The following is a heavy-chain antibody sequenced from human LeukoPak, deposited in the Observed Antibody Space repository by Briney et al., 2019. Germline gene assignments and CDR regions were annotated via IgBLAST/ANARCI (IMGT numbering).Heavy chain of an antibody. Sequence: SGTLSLTCAVSGGSIRSSNWWSWVRQPPGKGLEWIGEIYHTGNTNYNPSLKSRVTISVDKSKNQFSLKLSSATAADTAVYYCATETYYDSSGPHFDYWGQGTLVTVSS. D-gene: IGHD3-22*01. CDR2: IYHTGNT. J-gene: IGHJ4*02. V-gene: IGHV4-4*02. CDR3: ATETYYDSSGPHFDY. CDR1: GGSIRSSNW.